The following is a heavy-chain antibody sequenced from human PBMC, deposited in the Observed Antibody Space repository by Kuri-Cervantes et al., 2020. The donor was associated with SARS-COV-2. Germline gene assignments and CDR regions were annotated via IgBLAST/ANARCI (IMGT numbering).Heavy chain of an antibody. J-gene: IGHJ6*02. CDR3: ARDGGVYDPRVLRFLEWVSDYYYGMDV. D-gene: IGHD3-3*01. Sequence: GGSLRLSCSASGLTFSSHAMHWVRQAPGKGLEYVSAISSSGSSTYYADSVKGRFTISRENSKNTLYLQMSSLRAEDTAVYYCARDGGVYDPRVLRFLEWVSDYYYGMDVWGQGTTVTVSS. CDR1: GLTFSSHA. V-gene: IGHV3-64D*09. CDR2: ISSSGSST.